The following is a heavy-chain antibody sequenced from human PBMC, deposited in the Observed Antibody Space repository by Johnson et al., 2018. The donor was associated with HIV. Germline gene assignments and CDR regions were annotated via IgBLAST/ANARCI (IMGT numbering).Heavy chain of an antibody. J-gene: IGHJ3*02. CDR2: VSSETTNK. CDR1: GFTFNNYA. Sequence: QVQLVDSGGGLVQPGGSLRLSCAASGFTFNNYAMHWFRQAPGKGLEWVAVVSSETTNKHYADSVKGRFTISRDNSKSTLILQMNGLKDEDTAIYYRAGELRGPDAFDIWGQGTMVTVSS. CDR3: AGELRGPDAFDI. V-gene: IGHV3-30-3*01.